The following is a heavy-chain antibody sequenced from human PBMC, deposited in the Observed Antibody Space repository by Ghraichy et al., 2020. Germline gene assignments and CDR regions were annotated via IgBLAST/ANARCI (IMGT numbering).Heavy chain of an antibody. D-gene: IGHD3-22*01. CDR2: ISYDGGDK. CDR1: GFTFSHYA. Sequence: GGSLRLSCAASGFTFSHYAIYWVRQAPGKGLEWVAIISYDGGDKSYADSVKGRFTVSRDNSKSTLYLQMDSLRAEDTAVYFCARAPRTYYYESSPYSGGGIDVWGQGTTVTVSS. V-gene: IGHV3-30*04. CDR3: ARAPRTYYYESSPYSGGGIDV. J-gene: IGHJ6*02.